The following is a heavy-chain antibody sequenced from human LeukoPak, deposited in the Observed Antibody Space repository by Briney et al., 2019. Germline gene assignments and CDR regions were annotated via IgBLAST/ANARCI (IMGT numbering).Heavy chain of an antibody. V-gene: IGHV1-8*01. CDR2: MNPNSGNT. CDR1: GYTFTSYD. Sequence: GASVKVSCKASGYTFTSYDINWVRQATGQGLEWMGWMNPNSGNTGYAQKFQGRVTMTRNTSISTAYMELSSLRSEDTAVYYCARGHRLPNGFLEWLTRYGMDVWGQGTTVTVSS. D-gene: IGHD3-3*01. CDR3: ARGHRLPNGFLEWLTRYGMDV. J-gene: IGHJ6*02.